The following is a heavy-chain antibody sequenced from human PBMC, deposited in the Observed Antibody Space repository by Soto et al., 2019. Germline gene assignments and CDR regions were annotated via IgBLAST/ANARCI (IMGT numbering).Heavy chain of an antibody. J-gene: IGHJ5*02. CDR3: ATDPQDDSSGHYRYNGFYP. CDR2: ISAYNGNT. CDR1: GYTFTSYG. Sequence: DSVQVCCKASGYTFTSYGISWVRQAPGQGLEWMGWISAYNGNTNYAQKLQGRVTMTTDASTSTAYMELRSLRSDDTAGYYCATDPQDDSSGHYRYNGFYPWG. D-gene: IGHD3-22*01. V-gene: IGHV1-18*01.